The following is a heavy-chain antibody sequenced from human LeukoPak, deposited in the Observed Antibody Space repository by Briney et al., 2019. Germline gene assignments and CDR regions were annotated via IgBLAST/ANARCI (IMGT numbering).Heavy chain of an antibody. CDR2: ICAYNVNT. V-gene: IGHV1-18*04. J-gene: IGHJ4*02. Sequence: ASEKVSCKASGYTFTRYGISWVRQAPGEGREWMGWICAYNVNTNYVQKRQGKVTMTTDTSTSTAYMALRSLRSDDTAVYYCARAWYCSSTSCYFLDYWGQGPLVMVS. CDR1: GYTFTRYG. D-gene: IGHD2-2*01. CDR3: ARAWYCSSTSCYFLDY.